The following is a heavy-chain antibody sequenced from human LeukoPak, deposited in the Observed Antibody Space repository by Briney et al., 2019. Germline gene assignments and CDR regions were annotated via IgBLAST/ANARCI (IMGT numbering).Heavy chain of an antibody. J-gene: IGHJ4*02. Sequence: GGSLRLSCSASGFGFSTYAMHWVRQAPGKGLEYVSAISSNGDSTFYADSLKGRFTISRDNSKNTLYLQMNSLRAEDTAVYYCAKDNSAVVARGGDYWGQGTLVTVSS. CDR2: ISSNGDST. D-gene: IGHD2/OR15-2a*01. CDR3: AKDNSAVVARGGDY. V-gene: IGHV3-64*04. CDR1: GFGFSTYA.